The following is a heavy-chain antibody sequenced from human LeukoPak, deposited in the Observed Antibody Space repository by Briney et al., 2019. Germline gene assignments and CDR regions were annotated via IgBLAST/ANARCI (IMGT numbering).Heavy chain of an antibody. J-gene: IGHJ5*02. CDR1: GFTFSSYA. CDR3: AKDPTSFGSSWYRTGWFDP. Sequence: GGSLRLSCAASGFTFSSYAMSWVRQAPGKGLEWVSAISGSGGSTYYADSVKGRFTISRDNSKNTLYLQMNSLRAEDTAVYYCAKDPTSFGSSWYRTGWFDPWGQGTLVTVSS. V-gene: IGHV3-23*01. CDR2: ISGSGGST. D-gene: IGHD6-13*01.